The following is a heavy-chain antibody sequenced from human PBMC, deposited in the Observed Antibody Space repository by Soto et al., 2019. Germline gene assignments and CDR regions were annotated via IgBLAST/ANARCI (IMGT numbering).Heavy chain of an antibody. CDR2: ISGSGGSP. CDR1: GFTFSTYA. Sequence: EVHLLESGGGLVQPGGSLRLSCAASGFTFSTYAMSWVRQAPGKGLEWVSTISGSGGSPYYADSVKGRFTISRDNSKHTVYLQMHSRSADDTAVYYCAKYAGVVVAAGASFEYWGQGNLVNVAS. J-gene: IGHJ4*02. D-gene: IGHD2-15*01. V-gene: IGHV3-23*01. CDR3: AKYAGVVVAAGASFEY.